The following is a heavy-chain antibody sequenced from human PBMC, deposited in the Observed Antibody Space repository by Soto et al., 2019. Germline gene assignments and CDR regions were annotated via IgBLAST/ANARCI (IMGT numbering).Heavy chain of an antibody. V-gene: IGHV3-53*01. CDR2: IYSGGST. Sequence: EVQLVESGGGLIQPGGSLRLSCAASGFTVSSNYMSWVRQAPGKGLEWVSVIYSGGSTYYTDSVKGPFTISRDNSMSTLDLQVTSLRAEDTAVYDCAREQGWYANWGQGTLVTVSS. CDR1: GFTVSSNY. CDR3: AREQGWYAN. D-gene: IGHD2-8*01. J-gene: IGHJ4*02.